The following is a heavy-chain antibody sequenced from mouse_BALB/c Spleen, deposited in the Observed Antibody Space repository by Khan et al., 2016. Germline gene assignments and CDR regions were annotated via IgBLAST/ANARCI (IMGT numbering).Heavy chain of an antibody. CDR3: VGADYGQAWFAY. V-gene: IGHV10S3*01. J-gene: IGHJ3*01. CDR1: GFTFNTNA. CDR2: IRSKSNNYAT. D-gene: IGHD1-2*01. Sequence: EVQLVETGGGLVQPKGSLKLSCAASGFTFNTNAMNWVRQAPGKGLEWVARIRSKSNNYATYYADSVKDRFTISRDDSQSMLYLQMNNLKTEDTAMYYCVGADYGQAWFAYWGQGTLVTVSA.